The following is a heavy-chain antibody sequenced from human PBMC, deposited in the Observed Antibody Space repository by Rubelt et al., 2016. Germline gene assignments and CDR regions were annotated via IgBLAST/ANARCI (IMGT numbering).Heavy chain of an antibody. CDR3: AGLYSSSSGWFDP. Sequence: GLEWMGIIHPGDSDTRYSPSLQAQVTISVDKSISTAYLQWSSLKASDTAMYYCAGLYSSSSGWFDPWGQGTLVTVSS. CDR2: IHPGDSDT. D-gene: IGHD6-6*01. J-gene: IGHJ5*02. V-gene: IGHV5-51*01.